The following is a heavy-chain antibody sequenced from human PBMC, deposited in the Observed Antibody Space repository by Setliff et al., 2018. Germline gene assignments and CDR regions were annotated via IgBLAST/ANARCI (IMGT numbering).Heavy chain of an antibody. D-gene: IGHD3-22*01. CDR2: IQTGGST. J-gene: IGHJ3*01. CDR3: ARANRYYSDTSGYFYDQGRSAFDV. CDR1: GGSIRNYY. V-gene: IGHV4-4*08. Sequence: SETLSLTCTVSGGSIRNYYWSWIRQPPGKGLEWIGYIQTGGSTNYNPSLKSRVNISVDTSKKQFSLKLSSVTAADTAVYYCARANRYYSDTSGYFYDQGRSAFDVWGQGTMVTVS.